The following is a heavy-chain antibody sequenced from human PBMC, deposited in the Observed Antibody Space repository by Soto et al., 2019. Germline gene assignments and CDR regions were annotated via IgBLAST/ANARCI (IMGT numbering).Heavy chain of an antibody. D-gene: IGHD6-13*01. CDR3: AKSQEIGTHFFDS. Sequence: GGSLRLSCEASGFTFSGFDMHWVRQPTGEGLEWVSSIGTAGDTYYAVSVKGRFTISRDNAKNSLSLQMNSLRAGDMAVYFCAKSQEIGTHFFDSWGQGTQVTVSS. CDR1: GFTFSGFD. CDR2: IGTAGDT. J-gene: IGHJ4*02. V-gene: IGHV3-13*01.